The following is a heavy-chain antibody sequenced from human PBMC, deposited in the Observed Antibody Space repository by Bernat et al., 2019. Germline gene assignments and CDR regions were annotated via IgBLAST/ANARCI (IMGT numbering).Heavy chain of an antibody. CDR3: AREGGVAAGTK. CDR1: GGSFSGYY. J-gene: IGHJ4*02. Sequence: QVQLHQWGAGLLKPSETLSLTCAVYGGSFSGYYWSWIRQPPGKGLEWIGEINHSGSTNYNPSLKRRVTISVDTSKNQFSLKLSYVTAADTAVYYCAREGGVAAGTKWGQGTLVTVSS. D-gene: IGHD6-13*01. V-gene: IGHV4-34*01. CDR2: INHSGST.